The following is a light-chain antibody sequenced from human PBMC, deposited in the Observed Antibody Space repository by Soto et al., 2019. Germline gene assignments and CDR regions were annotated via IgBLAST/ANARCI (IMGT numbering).Light chain of an antibody. CDR3: QQFSSYSRT. CDR2: SVS. V-gene: IGKV1-5*01. Sequence: DIQMTQSPSTLSAYVGDRVTITCRASQSVNSWLAWYQQKPGRAPKLLIYSVSNLDSGVPSRFSGSGSGTEFTLPISSLQPDYFATYYCQQFSSYSRTFGQGTKVEMK. CDR1: QSVNSW. J-gene: IGKJ1*01.